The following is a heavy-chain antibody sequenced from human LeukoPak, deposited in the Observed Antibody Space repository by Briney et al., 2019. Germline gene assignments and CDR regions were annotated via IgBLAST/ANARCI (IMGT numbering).Heavy chain of an antibody. CDR2: ISGSGGST. D-gene: IGHD3-22*01. CDR1: GFTFSSYA. J-gene: IGHJ4*02. Sequence: GGSLRLSCAASGFTFSSYAMSWVRQAPGKGLEWVSAISGSGGSTYYADSVKGRFTISRDNSKNTLYLQMNSLRAEDTAVYYCARGITTYYYDRNNLPDKRARDYWGQGTLVTVSS. V-gene: IGHV3-23*01. CDR3: ARGITTYYYDRNNLPDKRARDY.